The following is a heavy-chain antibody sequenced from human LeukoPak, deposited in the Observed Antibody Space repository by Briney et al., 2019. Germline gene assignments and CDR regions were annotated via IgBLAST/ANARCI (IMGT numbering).Heavy chain of an antibody. Sequence: GGSLRLSCAASGFTFSDSYMSWIRQAPWKGLEWVLCISNSGNTIYYADSVKGRFTVSRDNAKNSLYLQMNSLRAEDTAVYYCARDGGSGWYYFDYWGQGTLVTVSS. CDR1: GFTFSDSY. CDR3: ARDGGSGWYYFDY. J-gene: IGHJ4*02. V-gene: IGHV3-11*04. D-gene: IGHD6-19*01. CDR2: ISNSGNTI.